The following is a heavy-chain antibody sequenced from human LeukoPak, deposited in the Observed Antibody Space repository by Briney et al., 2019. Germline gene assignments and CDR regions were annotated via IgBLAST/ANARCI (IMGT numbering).Heavy chain of an antibody. D-gene: IGHD1-26*01. CDR1: GGSISSYY. J-gene: IGHJ6*03. Sequence: SETLSLTCTVSGGSISSYYWSWIRQPPGKGLEWIGYIYTSGSTNYNPSLKSRVTISVDTSKNQFSLKLSSVTAADTAVYYCARKIVGATSYYYYYYMDVWGKGTTVTVSS. V-gene: IGHV4-4*09. CDR2: IYTSGST. CDR3: ARKIVGATSYYYYYYMDV.